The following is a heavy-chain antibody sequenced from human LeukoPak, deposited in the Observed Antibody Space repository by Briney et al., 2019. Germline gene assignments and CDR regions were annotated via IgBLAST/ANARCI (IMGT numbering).Heavy chain of an antibody. V-gene: IGHV4-61*02. Sequence: SETLSLTCTVSGASIISATYYWTWIRQPAGKGLEWIGRISSSGISKLNPSLKSRVAISIDASKNQFSVGLSSVAAADTAVYYCVISTIRKGFDPWGQGTLVTVSS. CDR1: GASIISATYY. CDR2: ISSSGIS. J-gene: IGHJ5*02. CDR3: VISTIRKGFDP. D-gene: IGHD3-9*01.